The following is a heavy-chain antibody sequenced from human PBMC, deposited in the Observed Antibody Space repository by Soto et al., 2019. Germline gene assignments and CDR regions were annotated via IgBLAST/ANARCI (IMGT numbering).Heavy chain of an antibody. D-gene: IGHD2-15*01. CDR3: ATYIEGGGGRGS. V-gene: IGHV4-59*01. J-gene: IGHJ6*02. CDR2: IQNTGIT. CDR1: GDSITGYH. Sequence: SETLSLTCTVSGDSITGYHWSWIRQPPGKGLEWIGYIQNTGITKYNPSLQSRVTISVDTSKNHFSLKLSSATASDTAVYYCATYIEGGGGRGSWDQGTTVTVSS.